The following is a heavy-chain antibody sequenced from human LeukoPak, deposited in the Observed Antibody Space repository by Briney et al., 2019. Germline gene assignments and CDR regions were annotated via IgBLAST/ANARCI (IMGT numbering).Heavy chain of an antibody. J-gene: IGHJ4*02. CDR2: INPSGGRT. D-gene: IGHD5-18*01. CDR1: GYTFTSYY. CDR3: ARNRGYSYGYGDY. Sequence: GASVKVSCKASGYTFTSYYMHWVRQAPGQGLEWMGIINPSGGRTRYAQKFQGRVTMTRDMSTSTVYMELSSLRSEDRAVYYCARNRGYSYGYGDYWGQGTLVTVSS. V-gene: IGHV1-46*01.